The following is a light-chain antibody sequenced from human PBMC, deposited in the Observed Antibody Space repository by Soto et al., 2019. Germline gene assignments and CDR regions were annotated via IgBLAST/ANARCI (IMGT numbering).Light chain of an antibody. Sequence: QSALTQPASVSGSPGHSITISCTGTSSDVGGYNYVSWFQQYPGKAPKLMIYEVSNRPSGVPDRFSGSKSGNTASLTISGLQAEDETDYYCCSYAGSYTYVFGTGTKLTVL. J-gene: IGLJ1*01. V-gene: IGLV2-11*01. CDR2: EVS. CDR1: SSDVGGYNY. CDR3: CSYAGSYTYV.